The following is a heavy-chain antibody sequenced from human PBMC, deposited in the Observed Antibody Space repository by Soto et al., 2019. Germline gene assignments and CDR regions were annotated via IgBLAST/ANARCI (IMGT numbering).Heavy chain of an antibody. Sequence: PGGSLRLSCEASGFNFSDYGMHWVRQAPGKGLEWVSVIYSGGSTYYADSVKGRFTISRDNSKNTLYLQMNSLRAEDTAVYYCARSSYGYGMDVWGQGTTVTVSS. J-gene: IGHJ6*02. CDR1: GFNFSDYG. V-gene: IGHV3-NL1*01. CDR2: IYSGGST. CDR3: ARSSYGYGMDV. D-gene: IGHD3-10*01.